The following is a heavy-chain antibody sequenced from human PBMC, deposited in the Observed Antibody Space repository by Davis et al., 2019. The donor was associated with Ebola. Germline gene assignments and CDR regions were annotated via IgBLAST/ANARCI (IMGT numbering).Heavy chain of an antibody. CDR2: ISGSSTYT. V-gene: IGHV3-11*06. J-gene: IGHJ4*02. CDR3: ATMTGSYRSYYFDY. D-gene: IGHD3-9*01. Sequence: PGGSLRLSCAASGFTFSDYFMTWIRRAPGKGLQWVSYISGSSTYTNYADSVKGRFTISRDNAKNSVSLQMNSLRAEDTAVYYCATMTGSYRSYYFDYWGQGALVTVS. CDR1: GFTFSDYF.